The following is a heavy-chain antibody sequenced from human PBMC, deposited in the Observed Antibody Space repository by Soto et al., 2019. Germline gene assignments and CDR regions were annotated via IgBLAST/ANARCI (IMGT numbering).Heavy chain of an antibody. V-gene: IGHV4-39*01. CDR3: SRHLGEAYFDE. Sequence: QLQLQESGPGLVKPSETLSLTCTGSGDAISSSTYFWGWVRQPPGKGLEWIGSIYYSGSTYYNPSLKSRVTISVDTSKNRFSLKLRSVTAADTAVYYFSRHLGEAYFDEWGQGTLVTVSS. CDR1: GDAISSSTYF. J-gene: IGHJ4*02. CDR2: IYYSGST.